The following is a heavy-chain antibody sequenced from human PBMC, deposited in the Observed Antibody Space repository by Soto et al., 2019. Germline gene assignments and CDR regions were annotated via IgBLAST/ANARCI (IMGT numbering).Heavy chain of an antibody. CDR1: EFTFSSYA. CDR2: ISGGGGTT. V-gene: IGHV3-23*01. Sequence: EVQLLESGGDLVQPGGSLRLSCAASEFTFSSYAMNWVRQAPGKGLEWVSVISGGGGTTYYADSVKGRFRISRDNSKNTLYLQMNSMRVEDTAVYYCAKGKVAYDNSGLQYFYYFPMHVWGQGTTVTVSS. D-gene: IGHD3-22*01. CDR3: AKGKVAYDNSGLQYFYYFPMHV. J-gene: IGHJ6*02.